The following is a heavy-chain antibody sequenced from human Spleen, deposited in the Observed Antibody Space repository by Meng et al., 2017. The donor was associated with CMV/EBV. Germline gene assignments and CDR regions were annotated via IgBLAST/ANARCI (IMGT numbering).Heavy chain of an antibody. Sequence: ASVKVSCKASGYTFTSFDINWVRRAPGQGLEWMGWVSVYNGNTHFAQRFQGRVTLTTDTSTTTAYMELESLKSDDTAVYYCARDDYGDSKEITYWGQGTLVTVSS. J-gene: IGHJ4*02. D-gene: IGHD4-17*01. CDR3: ARDDYGDSKEITY. V-gene: IGHV1-18*01. CDR1: GYTFTSFD. CDR2: VSVYNGNT.